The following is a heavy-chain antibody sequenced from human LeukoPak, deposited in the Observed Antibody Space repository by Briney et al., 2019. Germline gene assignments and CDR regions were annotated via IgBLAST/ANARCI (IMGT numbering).Heavy chain of an antibody. CDR2: IKKDGSDK. J-gene: IGHJ6*03. Sequence: PGGSLRLSCAASGLTFSNYWMTWVRKAPGEGLEWVTNIKKDGSDKDYVDSVKGRFTVSRDNAKNTMSLQMTSLKADDTAIYFCARRGYNFGYYYYYYMDVWGKGTTVTVSS. CDR3: ARRGYNFGYYYYYYMDV. V-gene: IGHV3-7*03. D-gene: IGHD1-1*01. CDR1: GLTFSNYW.